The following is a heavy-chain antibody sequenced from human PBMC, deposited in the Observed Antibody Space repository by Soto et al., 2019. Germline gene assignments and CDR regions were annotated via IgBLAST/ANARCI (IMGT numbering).Heavy chain of an antibody. J-gene: IGHJ4*02. V-gene: IGHV3-15*05. CDR1: GFSFRTTW. D-gene: IGHD1-26*01. Sequence: EVQLVESGGGLGKPGGSLRLSCAASGFSFRTTWMAWVRQAPGKGLEWVGRIKSKSAGETTHYADPVKGRFTISRDDSKDTLYLHMDSLETGDTAVYYCSTGSPFSGSVFDYWGQGTLVTVSS. CDR3: STGSPFSGSVFDY. CDR2: IKSKSAGETT.